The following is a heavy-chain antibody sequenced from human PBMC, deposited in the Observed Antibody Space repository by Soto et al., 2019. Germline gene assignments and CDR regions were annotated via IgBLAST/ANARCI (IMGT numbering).Heavy chain of an antibody. J-gene: IGHJ4*02. CDR3: AKASRGRYYFDY. CDR1: GFTFSSYD. Sequence: GGSLRLSCAAPGFTFSSYDMHWVRQATGKGLEWVSAIGTAGDTYYPGSVKGRFTISRENAKNSFYLQMNSLRAEDTAVYYCAKASRGRYYFDYWGQGTLVTVSS. CDR2: IGTAGDT. D-gene: IGHD1-26*01. V-gene: IGHV3-13*01.